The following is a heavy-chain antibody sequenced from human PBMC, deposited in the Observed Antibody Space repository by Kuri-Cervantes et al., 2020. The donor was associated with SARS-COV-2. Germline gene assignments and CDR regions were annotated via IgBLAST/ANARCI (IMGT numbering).Heavy chain of an antibody. CDR1: GGSISSSSYY. D-gene: IGHD4-11*01. J-gene: IGHJ4*02. CDR2: IYYSGST. V-gene: IGHV4-39*01. CDR3: ARLTTSYFDY. Sequence: SETLSLTCTVSGGSISSSSYYWGWIRQPPGKGLEWIESIYYSGSTYYNPSLKSRVTISVDTSKNQFSLKLSSVTAADTAVYYCARLTTSYFDYWGQGTLVTVSS.